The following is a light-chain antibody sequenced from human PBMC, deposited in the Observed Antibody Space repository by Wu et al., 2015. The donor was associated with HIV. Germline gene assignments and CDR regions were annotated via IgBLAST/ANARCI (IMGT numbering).Light chain of an antibody. CDR1: QSVSSN. CDR2: GAS. CDR3: QQRTNWPLIS. J-gene: IGKJ5*01. Sequence: EIVMTQSPATLSVSPGERATLSCRASQSVSSNLAWYQQKPGQAPRLLIYGASTRATGVPARFSGSASGTDFTLTISSLEPEDSAIYYCQQRTNWPLISFGPGTRLEIK. V-gene: IGKV3D-15*01.